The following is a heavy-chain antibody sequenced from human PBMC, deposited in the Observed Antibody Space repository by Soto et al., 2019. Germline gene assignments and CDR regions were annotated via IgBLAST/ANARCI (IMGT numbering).Heavy chain of an antibody. CDR3: ARSQGLLDY. CDR1: GDSVSSNSAA. Sequence: SQTLSLTCAISGDSVSSNSAAWNWIRQSPSGGLEWLGRTYYRSKWYNEYAVSVKGRITVNPDTSKNQFSLQLNSVTPEDTAIYYCARSQGLLDYWGQGTLVTVSS. J-gene: IGHJ4*02. D-gene: IGHD2-15*01. V-gene: IGHV6-1*01. CDR2: TYYRSKWYN.